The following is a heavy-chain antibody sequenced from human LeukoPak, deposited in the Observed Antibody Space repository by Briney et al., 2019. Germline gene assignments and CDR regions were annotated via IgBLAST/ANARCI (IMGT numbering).Heavy chain of an antibody. CDR1: GGSISSYC. D-gene: IGHD6-13*01. CDR3: ARFRGLIAAAGTSNYFDY. Sequence: SETLSLTCTVSGGSISSYCWSWIRQPPGKGLEWIGYIYYSGSTNYNPSLKSRVTISVDTSKNQFSLKLSSVTAADTAVYYCARFRGLIAAAGTSNYFDYWGQGTLVTVSS. J-gene: IGHJ4*02. V-gene: IGHV4-59*08. CDR2: IYYSGST.